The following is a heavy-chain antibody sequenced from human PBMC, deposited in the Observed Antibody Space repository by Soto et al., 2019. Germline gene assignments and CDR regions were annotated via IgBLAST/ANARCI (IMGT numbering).Heavy chain of an antibody. V-gene: IGHV3-9*01. CDR3: AKAGGTIFGVVIPNPIDY. D-gene: IGHD3-3*01. Sequence: GGSLRLSCAASGFTFDDYAMHWVRQAPGKGLEWVSGISWNSGSIGYADSVKGRFTISRDNAKNSLYLQMNSLRAEDTALYYCAKAGGTIFGVVIPNPIDYWGQGTLVTVSS. J-gene: IGHJ4*02. CDR1: GFTFDDYA. CDR2: ISWNSGSI.